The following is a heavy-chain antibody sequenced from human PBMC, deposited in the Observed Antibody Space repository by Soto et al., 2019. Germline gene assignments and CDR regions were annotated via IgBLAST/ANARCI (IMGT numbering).Heavy chain of an antibody. J-gene: IGHJ4*02. D-gene: IGHD3-3*01. CDR2: ISGSGGST. V-gene: IGHV3-23*01. CDR1: GFTFSSYA. Sequence: GSLRLSCAASGFTFSSYAMSWVRQAPGKGLEWVSAISGSGGSTYYADSVKGRFTISRDNSKNTLYLQMNSLRAEDTAVYYCAKEGLRFLEWLLSYFDYWGQGTLVTVSS. CDR3: AKEGLRFLEWLLSYFDY.